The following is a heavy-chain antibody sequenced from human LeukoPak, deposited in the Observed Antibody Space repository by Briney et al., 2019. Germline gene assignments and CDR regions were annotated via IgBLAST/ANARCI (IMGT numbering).Heavy chain of an antibody. CDR1: GFTFSSYS. Sequence: GGSLRLSCAASGFTFSSYSMNWVRQAPGKGLEWVSSISSSSTYIYYEDSVKGRFTLSRDNAKNSLYLLVNSLRAEDTAVYYCARDETYCGADCSLDYWGQGTLVTVSS. V-gene: IGHV3-21*01. J-gene: IGHJ4*02. CDR2: ISSSSTYI. CDR3: ARDETYCGADCSLDY. D-gene: IGHD2-21*01.